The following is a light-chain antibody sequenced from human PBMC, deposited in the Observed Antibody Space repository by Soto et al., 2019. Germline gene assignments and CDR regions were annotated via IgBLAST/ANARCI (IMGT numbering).Light chain of an antibody. J-gene: IGLJ3*02. CDR1: SGHSSYA. Sequence: QLVLTQSPSASASLGASVKLTCTLSSGHSSYAIAWHQQQPEKGPRYLMKLNSDGSHSKGDGIPDRFSGSSSGAERYLTISSLQSEDEADYYCQTWGTGIQGVFGGGTKLNVL. CDR2: LNSDGSH. V-gene: IGLV4-69*01. CDR3: QTWGTGIQGV.